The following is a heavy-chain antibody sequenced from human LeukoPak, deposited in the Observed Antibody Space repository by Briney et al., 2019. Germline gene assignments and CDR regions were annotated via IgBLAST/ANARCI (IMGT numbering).Heavy chain of an antibody. CDR3: ARDHYSVWWFDP. V-gene: IGHV4-61*02. Sequence: PSETLSLTCTVSGGSISSDSYYWSWIRQPAGKGLEWIGRIYTGGNTNYNPSLKSRVTISVDTSKNQFSLKLSSVTAADTAVYYCARDHYSVWWFDPWGQGTLVTVSS. D-gene: IGHD2-15*01. J-gene: IGHJ5*02. CDR1: GGSISSDSYY. CDR2: IYTGGNT.